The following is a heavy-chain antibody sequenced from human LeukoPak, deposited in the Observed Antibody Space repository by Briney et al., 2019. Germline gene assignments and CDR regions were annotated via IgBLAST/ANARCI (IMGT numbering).Heavy chain of an antibody. CDR3: ARDSRGAGYYRSDY. Sequence: PSETLSLTCAVSGDSISSALWWNWVRQPPGKGLDWIGEISRDGSTKYNPSLKNRVTISKDNSKNQFSLKLNSVTAADTAVYYCARDSRGAGYYRSDYWGQGTLVTVSS. J-gene: IGHJ4*02. CDR2: ISRDGST. CDR1: GDSISSALW. D-gene: IGHD3-22*01. V-gene: IGHV4-4*02.